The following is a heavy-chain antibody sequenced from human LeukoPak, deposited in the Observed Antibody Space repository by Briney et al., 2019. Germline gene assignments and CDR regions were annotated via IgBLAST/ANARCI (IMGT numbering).Heavy chain of an antibody. J-gene: IGHJ3*02. CDR3: ARNHGFDI. Sequence: GGSLRLSCAASGFTFSSYAMHWVRQAPGKGLEWVALISYGGSYEYSADSVKGRFTISRDNSKSTLFLQMNSLRAEDTAVYYCARNHGFDIWGQGTMVTVSS. CDR2: ISYGGSYE. V-gene: IGHV3-30*01. CDR1: GFTFSSYA.